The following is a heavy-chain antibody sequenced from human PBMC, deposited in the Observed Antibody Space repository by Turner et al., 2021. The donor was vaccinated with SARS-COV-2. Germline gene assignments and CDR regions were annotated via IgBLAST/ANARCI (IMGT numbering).Heavy chain of an antibody. D-gene: IGHD6-13*01. Sequence: QLQLQESGPGLVQPSETLSLTCPVSGGSISSSSYYWGWIRQPPGKGLEWIVSIYYSGSTYYNPSLKSRVTISVDTSKNQFSLKLTSVTAADTSVYFCARHWEVAAAAYLARFDPWGQGTLVTVSS. V-gene: IGHV4-39*01. CDR1: GGSISSSSYY. J-gene: IGHJ5*02. CDR3: ARHWEVAAAAYLARFDP. CDR2: IYYSGST.